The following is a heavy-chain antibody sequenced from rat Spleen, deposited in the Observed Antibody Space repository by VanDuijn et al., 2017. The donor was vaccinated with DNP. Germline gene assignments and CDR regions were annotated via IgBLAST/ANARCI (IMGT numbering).Heavy chain of an antibody. Sequence: EVQLVESGGDLVQPGRSLKISCVASGFTFSDYYMAWVRQAPKKGLEWVATISYDGSRTYYRDSVRGLFTISRDYARNTLYLQMNSLTSEDSATYYCAREALITTLFDSWGQGVMVTVSS. CDR2: ISYDGSRT. D-gene: IGHD1-10*01. CDR1: GFTFSDYY. CDR3: AREALITTLFDS. V-gene: IGHV5-7*01. J-gene: IGHJ2*01.